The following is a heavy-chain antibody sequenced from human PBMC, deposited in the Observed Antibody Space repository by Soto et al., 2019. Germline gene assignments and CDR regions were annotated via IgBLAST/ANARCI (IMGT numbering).Heavy chain of an antibody. Sequence: GGSLRLSCAASGFTFSSYAMRWVRQAPGKGLEWVSAISGSADSTYYADSVKGRFTISRDNSKNTLYLQMNSLRPEDTAVYYCARRGSGSYYDYWGQGTLVTVSS. CDR3: ARRGSGSYYDY. CDR2: ISGSADST. J-gene: IGHJ4*02. V-gene: IGHV3-23*01. D-gene: IGHD1-26*01. CDR1: GFTFSSYA.